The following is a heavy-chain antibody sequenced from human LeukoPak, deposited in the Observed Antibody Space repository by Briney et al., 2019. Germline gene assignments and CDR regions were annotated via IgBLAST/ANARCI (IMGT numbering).Heavy chain of an antibody. CDR1: GYTFTSYY. CDR2: IDPSDGST. Sequence: EASVKVSCKASGYTFTSYYMHWVRQAPGQGLEWMGIIDPSDGSTSCAQKFQGRVTMTRDRSTSTVYMELSSLRSEDTAVYYCARSEKKFDYWGQGTLVTVSS. V-gene: IGHV1-46*01. CDR3: ARSEKKFDY. J-gene: IGHJ4*02.